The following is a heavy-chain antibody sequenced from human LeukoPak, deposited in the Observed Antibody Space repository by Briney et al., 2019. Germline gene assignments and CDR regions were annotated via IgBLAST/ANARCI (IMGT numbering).Heavy chain of an antibody. CDR2: IYSDESST. V-gene: IGHV3-74*01. CDR1: GFSFSSHW. D-gene: IGHD3-10*01. Sequence: SGGSLRLSCAASGFSFSSHWMTWVRQSPGKGLEWVSRIYSDESSTYYADSVKGRLTISRDNAKNTLYLQMNSLRAEDTAMYYCARVSGSRNYYFGAFDIWGQGTMVTVSS. CDR3: ARVSGSRNYYFGAFDI. J-gene: IGHJ3*02.